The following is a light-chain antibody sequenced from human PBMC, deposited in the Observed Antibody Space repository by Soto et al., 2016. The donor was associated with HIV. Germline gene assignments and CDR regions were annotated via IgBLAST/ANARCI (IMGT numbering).Light chain of an antibody. Sequence: DIQMTQFPSTLSASIGDRVTITCRASQSVSVWLAWYQQKPGKAPNLLIFKTSTLEIGVPSRFSGSGSGTDFTLTLSSVQPEDFATYYCQQFHSLPYTFGQGTKLDIK. J-gene: IGKJ2*01. CDR3: QQFHSLPYT. CDR2: KTS. V-gene: IGKV1-5*03. CDR1: QSVSVW.